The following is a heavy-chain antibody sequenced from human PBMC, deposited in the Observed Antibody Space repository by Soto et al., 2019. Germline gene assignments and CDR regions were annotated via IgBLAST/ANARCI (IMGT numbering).Heavy chain of an antibody. V-gene: IGHV1-18*01. CDR3: ARGGQNSYYDSRAMVDY. CDR2: ISAYNGNT. Sequence: QVQLVQSGAEVKKPGASVKVYCKASGYTFTSYGISWVRQAPGQGLEWMGWISAYNGNTNYAQKLQSRVTMTTDTSTSTAYMELTSLRSDDTAVYYCARGGQNSYYDSRAMVDYWGQGTLVTASS. D-gene: IGHD3-22*01. CDR1: GYTFTSYG. J-gene: IGHJ4*02.